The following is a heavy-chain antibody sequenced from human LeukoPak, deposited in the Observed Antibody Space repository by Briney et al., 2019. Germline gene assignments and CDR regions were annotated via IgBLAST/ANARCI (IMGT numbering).Heavy chain of an antibody. D-gene: IGHD6-19*01. J-gene: IGHJ4*02. CDR2: ISSNRGST. CDR1: GFTFSSYA. Sequence: QAGGSLRLSCAASGFTFSSYAMHWVRQAPGKGLEYVSAISSNRGSTYYANSVKGRFTISRDNSKNSLYLQMGSLRAEDMAVYYCARRSSGWYVFDYWGQGTLVTVSS. V-gene: IGHV3-64*01. CDR3: ARRSSGWYVFDY.